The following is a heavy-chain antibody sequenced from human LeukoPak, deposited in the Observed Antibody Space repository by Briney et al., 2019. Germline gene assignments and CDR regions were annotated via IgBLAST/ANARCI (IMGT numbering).Heavy chain of an antibody. Sequence: GGSLRLSCAASGFTFDNYAMHWVRQAPGKGLEWVSGISWNSGSIGYADSVKGRFTISRDNAKNSLYLQMNSLRAEDTAVYYCAELGITMIGGVWGKGTTVTISS. V-gene: IGHV3-9*01. CDR3: AELGITMIGGV. D-gene: IGHD3-10*02. J-gene: IGHJ6*04. CDR2: ISWNSGSI. CDR1: GFTFDNYA.